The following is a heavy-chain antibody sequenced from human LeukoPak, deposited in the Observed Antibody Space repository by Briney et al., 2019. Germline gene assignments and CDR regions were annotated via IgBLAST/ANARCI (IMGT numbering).Heavy chain of an antibody. D-gene: IGHD3-22*01. CDR2: IYHSGST. CDR1: GYSISSGYY. V-gene: IGHV4-38-2*01. Sequence: SETLSLTCAVSGYSISSGYYWGWIRQPPGKGLEWIGSIYHSGSTYYNPSLKSRVTISVDTSKNQFSLKLSSVTAADTAVYYCARAVHRTQIVVVITRPYWYFDLWGRGTLFTVSS. J-gene: IGHJ2*01. CDR3: ARAVHRTQIVVVITRPYWYFDL.